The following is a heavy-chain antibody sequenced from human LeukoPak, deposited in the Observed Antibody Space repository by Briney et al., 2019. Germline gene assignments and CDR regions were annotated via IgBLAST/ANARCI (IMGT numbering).Heavy chain of an antibody. J-gene: IGHJ4*02. CDR3: AKCRVSSSGSADY. D-gene: IGHD6-19*01. Sequence: PGGSLRLSCAASGFTFSSYGMHWVRQAPGKGLEWVAVISYDGSNKYYADSVKGRFTISRDNSKNTLYLQMNSLRAEDTAVYYCAKCRVSSSGSADYWGQGTLVTVSS. V-gene: IGHV3-30*18. CDR1: GFTFSSYG. CDR2: ISYDGSNK.